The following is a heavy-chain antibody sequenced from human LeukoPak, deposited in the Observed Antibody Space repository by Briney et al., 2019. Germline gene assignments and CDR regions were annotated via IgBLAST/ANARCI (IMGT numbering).Heavy chain of an antibody. Sequence: GGSLRLSCAASGFRFSNSWMYWVRQGPGKGPVRVSRMKTDGTRIEYADSVKGRFTISRDNAKNTLFLQMSSLRVEDTAVYYCARGADHGGSYYPDWGQGIRVTVSS. V-gene: IGHV3-74*01. CDR1: GFRFSNSW. CDR2: MKTDGTRI. CDR3: ARGADHGGSYYPD. D-gene: IGHD3-10*01. J-gene: IGHJ4*02.